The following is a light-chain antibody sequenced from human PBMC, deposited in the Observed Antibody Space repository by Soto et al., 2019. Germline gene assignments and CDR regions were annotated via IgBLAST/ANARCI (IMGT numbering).Light chain of an antibody. CDR1: QGISNY. CDR2: AAS. J-gene: IGKJ1*01. Sequence: DIQMTQSPSSLSASVGDRVTITCRASQGISNYLAWYQQKPGKVPRLLIYAASTLQSGVPSRFSGSGSGTDFTLTISSLQTEDVATSYCQKYNSAPRTFGQGTKVEIK. CDR3: QKYNSAPRT. V-gene: IGKV1-27*01.